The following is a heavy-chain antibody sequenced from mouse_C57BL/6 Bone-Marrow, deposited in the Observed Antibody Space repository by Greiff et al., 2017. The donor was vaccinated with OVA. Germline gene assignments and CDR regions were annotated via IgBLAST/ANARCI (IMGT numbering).Heavy chain of an antibody. CDR2: INPSSGYT. D-gene: IGHD1-1*01. CDR1: GYTFTSYW. CDR3: ARWAHYYDSPCYAMDY. V-gene: IGHV1-7*01. J-gene: IGHJ4*01. Sequence: QVQLKESGAELAKPGASVKLSCKASGYTFTSYWMHWVKQRPGQGLEWIGYINPSSGYTKYNQKFKDKATLTADKSSSTAYMQLSSLTYEDSAVYYCARWAHYYDSPCYAMDYWGQGTSVTVSS.